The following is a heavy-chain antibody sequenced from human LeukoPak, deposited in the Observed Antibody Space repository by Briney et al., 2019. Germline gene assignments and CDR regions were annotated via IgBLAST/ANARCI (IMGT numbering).Heavy chain of an antibody. CDR3: ARGPVGYSSSSNLFDP. CDR1: GYTFTGYY. D-gene: IGHD6-6*01. V-gene: IGHV1-2*02. J-gene: IGHJ5*02. CDR2: INPNSGGT. Sequence: ASVKVSCKASGYTFTGYYVHWVRQAPGQGLEWMGWINPNSGGTNYAQKFQGRVTMTRATSISTAYMELSRLRSDDTAVYYCARGPVGYSSSSNLFDPWGQGTLVTVSS.